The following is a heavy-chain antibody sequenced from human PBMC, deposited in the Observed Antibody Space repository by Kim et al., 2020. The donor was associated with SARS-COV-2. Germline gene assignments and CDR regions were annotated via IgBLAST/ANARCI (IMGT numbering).Heavy chain of an antibody. J-gene: IGHJ4*02. Sequence: SETLSLTCAVYGGSFSGYYWSWIRQPPGKGLEWIGEINHSGSTNYNPSLKSRVTISVDTSKNQFSLKLSSVTAADTAVYYCARGDWTGYGERIDYWGQGTLVTVSS. D-gene: IGHD5-18*01. CDR3: ARGDWTGYGERIDY. CDR2: INHSGST. CDR1: GGSFSGYY. V-gene: IGHV4-34*01.